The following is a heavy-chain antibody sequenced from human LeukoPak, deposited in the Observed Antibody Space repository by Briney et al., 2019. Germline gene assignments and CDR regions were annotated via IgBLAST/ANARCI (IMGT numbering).Heavy chain of an antibody. Sequence: GGSLRLSCAESGFIFSTYSMHGVRQAPGKGLEWVSSISSDGGYIYYADSVKGRFTISRDNAKDSLYLQMNSLRAEDTAVYYCARGNAPLPFDYWGQGTLVTVSS. CDR2: ISSDGGYI. CDR3: ARGNAPLPFDY. J-gene: IGHJ4*02. V-gene: IGHV3-21*01. D-gene: IGHD2-2*01. CDR1: GFIFSTYS.